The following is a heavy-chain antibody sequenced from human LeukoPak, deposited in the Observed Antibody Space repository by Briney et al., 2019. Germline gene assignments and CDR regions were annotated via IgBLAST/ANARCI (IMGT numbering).Heavy chain of an antibody. D-gene: IGHD4-23*01. V-gene: IGHV3-74*01. J-gene: IGHJ3*02. CDR2: INSDGSST. CDR3: VYGGNSTSFDI. CDR1: GLTFSNYA. Sequence: GGSLRLSCAASGLTFSNYAMSWVRQAPGKGLVWVSRINSDGSSTTYAVSVKGRFTISRDNAKDTLYLHMNGLRADDTAVYYCVYGGNSTSFDIWGQGTMVTVSS.